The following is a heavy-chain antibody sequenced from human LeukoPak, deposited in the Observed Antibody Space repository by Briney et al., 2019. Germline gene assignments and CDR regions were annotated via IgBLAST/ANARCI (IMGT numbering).Heavy chain of an antibody. CDR3: ARDTDGSLDY. D-gene: IGHD1-26*01. Sequence: GGSLRLSCAASGFTFTNSWMAWVRQAPGRGLEWVANIKQDGSTKHYADSLKGRFTISRDNPKNSLYLQMNSLRADDTAVYYCARDTDGSLDYWGQGILVTVAS. J-gene: IGHJ4*02. V-gene: IGHV3-7*01. CDR2: IKQDGSTK. CDR1: GFTFTNSW.